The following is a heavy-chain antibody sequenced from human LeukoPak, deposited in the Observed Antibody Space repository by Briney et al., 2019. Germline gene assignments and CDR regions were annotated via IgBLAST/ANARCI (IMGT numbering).Heavy chain of an antibody. CDR3: ARLTYYYDSSGYYFDAFDI. V-gene: IGHV4-59*01. CDR1: GGSISSYY. CDR2: IYYSGST. Sequence: PSETLSLTCTVSGGSISSYYWSWIRQPPGKGLEWIGYIYYSGSTNYNASLKSRVTISVDTSKNQFSLKLSSATAADTAVYYCARLTYYYDSSGYYFDAFDIWGQGTMVTVSS. D-gene: IGHD3-22*01. J-gene: IGHJ3*02.